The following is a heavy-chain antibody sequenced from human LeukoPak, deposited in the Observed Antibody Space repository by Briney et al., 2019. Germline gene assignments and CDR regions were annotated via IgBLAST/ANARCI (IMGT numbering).Heavy chain of an antibody. Sequence: GGSLRLYCAASGFTFSKYAMSWVRQVPEKGLEWVSGISGSGGSTYYADSVKGRFTISRDNPKNTLHLQMNSLRAEDTALYYCAEWNSVYWYFDLWGRGTLVTVSS. CDR2: ISGSGGST. D-gene: IGHD1-1*01. J-gene: IGHJ2*01. CDR3: AEWNSVYWYFDL. CDR1: GFTFSKYA. V-gene: IGHV3-23*01.